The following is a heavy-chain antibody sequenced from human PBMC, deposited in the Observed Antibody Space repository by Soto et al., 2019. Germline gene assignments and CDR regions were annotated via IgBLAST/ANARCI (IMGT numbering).Heavy chain of an antibody. CDR1: GFTFSSYG. D-gene: IGHD2-15*01. J-gene: IGHJ5*02. V-gene: IGHV3-33*01. CDR3: ARAQEDCSGGSCYVGGINWFDP. Sequence: QVQLVESGGGVVQPGRSLRLSCAASGFTFSSYGMHWVRQAPGKGLEWVAVIWYDGSNKYYADSVKGRFTISRDKSKKPLYLQMNSLRAEETAVYYCARAQEDCSGGSCYVGGINWFDPRGQGTLVTVSS. CDR2: IWYDGSNK.